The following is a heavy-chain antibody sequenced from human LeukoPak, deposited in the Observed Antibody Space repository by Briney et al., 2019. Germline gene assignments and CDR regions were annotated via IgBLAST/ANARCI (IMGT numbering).Heavy chain of an antibody. CDR2: INPNTGGT. J-gene: IGHJ4*02. D-gene: IGHD3-22*01. CDR3: ARVSHYYDSSGWSY. V-gene: IGHV1-2*02. CDR1: GYTFTGYY. Sequence: ASVKVSCKASGYTFTGYYMHWVRQAPGQGLEWMGWINPNTGGTNYAQKFQGRVTMIRDTSISTAYMELSRLRSDDTAIYYCARVSHYYDSSGWSYWGQGTLVTVSS.